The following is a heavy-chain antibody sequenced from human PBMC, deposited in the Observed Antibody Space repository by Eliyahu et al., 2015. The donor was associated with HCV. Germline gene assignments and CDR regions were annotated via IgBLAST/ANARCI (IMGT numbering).Heavy chain of an antibody. CDR1: GASLSSSNCY. CDR2: IYFSWTT. V-gene: IGHV4-39*01. D-gene: IGHD2-8*01. Sequence: QLQLQESGPGLVKPSETLSLTCTVSGASLSSSNCYWGWIHQPPGKGLEWIATIYFSWTTYYNPSLKXPVTISLDTSKNQFSLKLSSVTAADTAVYYCARHSNGAGWPTDYWGQGTLVTVSS. CDR3: ARHSNGAGWPTDY. J-gene: IGHJ4*02.